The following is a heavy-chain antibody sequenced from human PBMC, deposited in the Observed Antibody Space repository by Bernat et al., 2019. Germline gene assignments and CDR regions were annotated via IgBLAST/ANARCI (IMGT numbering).Heavy chain of an antibody. J-gene: IGHJ6*03. CDR3: ARVNTGLENFYYKYMDV. Sequence: QVQLVQSGPEVKKPGASVKVSCKASGYTFISYGISWVRQAPGQGLEWMGWISTHDANTNYAQKVQGRVTMTTDTTTSTAYMELRSLRSDDTAMYYCARVNTGLENFYYKYMDVWGKGTAVIVSS. CDR1: GYTFISYG. V-gene: IGHV1-18*04. D-gene: IGHD3-10*01. CDR2: ISTHDANT.